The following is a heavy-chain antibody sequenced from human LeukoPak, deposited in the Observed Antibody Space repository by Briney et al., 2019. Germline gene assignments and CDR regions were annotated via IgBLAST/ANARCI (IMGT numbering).Heavy chain of an antibody. V-gene: IGHV3-21*01. J-gene: IGHJ4*02. CDR2: ISSSSSCI. D-gene: IGHD5-12*01. Sequence: GGSLRLSCAASGFTFSSYSMNWVRQAPGKGLEWVSSISSSSSCIYYADSVKGRFTISRDNAKNSLYLQMNSLRAEDTAVYYCARDRGYSGYDLPDYWGQGTLVTVSS. CDR3: ARDRGYSGYDLPDY. CDR1: GFTFSSYS.